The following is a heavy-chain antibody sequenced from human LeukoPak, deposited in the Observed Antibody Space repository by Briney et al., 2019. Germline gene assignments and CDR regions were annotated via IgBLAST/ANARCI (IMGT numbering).Heavy chain of an antibody. Sequence: GGSLRPSCAASGFTFSNCAMSWVRQAPGKGLEWVSGISDSGCGTYYADSVKGRFTISRDNSKNTPWLQMNSLRADDTAVYYCAKQDPYTSGWYPWGQGTLVTVSS. CDR2: ISDSGCGT. V-gene: IGHV3-23*01. J-gene: IGHJ5*02. CDR3: AKQDPYTSGWYP. D-gene: IGHD6-19*01. CDR1: GFTFSNCA.